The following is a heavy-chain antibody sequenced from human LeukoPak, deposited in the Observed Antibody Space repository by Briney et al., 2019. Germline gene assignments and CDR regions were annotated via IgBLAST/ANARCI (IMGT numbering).Heavy chain of an antibody. V-gene: IGHV1-69*05. CDR1: GGTFSSYA. Sequence: SVKVSCKASGGTFSSYAISWVRQAPGQGLEWMGGIIPIFGTANYAQKFQGRVTITTDESTSTAYMELSSLRSEDTAVYYCARGVGSGSCPPYYYYMDVWGKGTTVTVSS. CDR3: ARGVGSGSCPPYYYYMDV. CDR2: IIPIFGTA. J-gene: IGHJ6*03. D-gene: IGHD3-10*01.